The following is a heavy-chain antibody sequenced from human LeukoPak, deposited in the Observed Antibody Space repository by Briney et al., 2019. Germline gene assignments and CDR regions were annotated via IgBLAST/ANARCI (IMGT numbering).Heavy chain of an antibody. Sequence: GASVKVSCKASGGTLSSYAISWVRQAPGQGLEWMGRIIPILGIANYAQKFQGRVTITADKSTSTAYMELSSLRSEDTAVYHCASGIAVAGTQRYFDYWGQGTLVTVSS. CDR1: GGTLSSYA. V-gene: IGHV1-69*04. J-gene: IGHJ4*02. CDR3: ASGIAVAGTQRYFDY. D-gene: IGHD6-19*01. CDR2: IIPILGIA.